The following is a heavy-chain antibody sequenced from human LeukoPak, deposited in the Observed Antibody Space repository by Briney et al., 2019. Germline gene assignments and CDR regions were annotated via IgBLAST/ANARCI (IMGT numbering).Heavy chain of an antibody. D-gene: IGHD3-22*01. CDR1: GFTFSSYS. Sequence: GGSLRLSCAASGFTFSSYSMNWVRQAPGKGLEWVSSISSSSYIYYADSVKGRFTISRDNAKKSLYLQMNSLRAEDTGVYYCARWDDSSGYYPYYFDYWGQGTLVTVSS. CDR3: ARWDDSSGYYPYYFDY. V-gene: IGHV3-21*01. CDR2: ISSSSYI. J-gene: IGHJ4*02.